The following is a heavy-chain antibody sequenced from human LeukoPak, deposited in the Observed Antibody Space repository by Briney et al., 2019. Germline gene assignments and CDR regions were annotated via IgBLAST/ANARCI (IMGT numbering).Heavy chain of an antibody. J-gene: IGHJ4*02. CDR2: ISGSGGST. V-gene: IGHV3-23*01. D-gene: IGHD3-10*01. CDR3: AKVRMKLLWFGEYPLDFDY. Sequence: PGGSLRLSCAASGFTFSSYAMSWVRQAPGKGLEWVSAISGSGGSTYYADSVKGRFTISRDNSKNTLYLQMNSLRAEDTAVYYYAKVRMKLLWFGEYPLDFDYWGQGTLVTVSS. CDR1: GFTFSSYA.